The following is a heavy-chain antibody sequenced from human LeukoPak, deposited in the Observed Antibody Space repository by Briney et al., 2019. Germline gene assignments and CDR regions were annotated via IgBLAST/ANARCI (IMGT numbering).Heavy chain of an antibody. CDR3: ASSTSPHRGNSPSDY. J-gene: IGHJ4*02. CDR2: LSIYNGDT. V-gene: IGHV1-18*01. CDR1: GYIFSDYG. Sequence: ASVKVSCKASGYIFSDYGISWVRQAPGQGREWMGWLSIYNGDTKYAQMLQGRVTMTADTSTSTAYMELRSLRSDDTAVYYCASSTSPHRGNSPSDYWGQGTLVTVSS. D-gene: IGHD3-16*01.